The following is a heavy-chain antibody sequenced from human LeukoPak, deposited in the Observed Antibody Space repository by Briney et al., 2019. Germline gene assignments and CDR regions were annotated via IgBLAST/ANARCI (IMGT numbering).Heavy chain of an antibody. J-gene: IGHJ6*03. CDR3: AKAAAGNYYYYMDV. Sequence: PGGSLRLSCAASGFTFSNYWMHWVRHAPGKGLERVSGISWNSGSIGYADSVKGRFTISRDNAKNSLYLQMNSLRAEDMALYYCAKAAAGNYYYYMDVWGKGTTVTVSS. CDR1: GFTFSNYW. V-gene: IGHV3-9*03. CDR2: ISWNSGSI. D-gene: IGHD6-13*01.